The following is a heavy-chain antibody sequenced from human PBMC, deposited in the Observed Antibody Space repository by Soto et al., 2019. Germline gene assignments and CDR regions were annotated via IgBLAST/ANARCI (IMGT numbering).Heavy chain of an antibody. Sequence: QVQLQESGPGLVKPSQTLSLTCTVSGGSISSGGYYWSWIRQHPGKGREWIGYIYYSGSTYYNPSLKSRVTISVDTSKNQFSLKLSSVTAADTAVYYCARVPRPTLYYYGMDVWGQGTTVTVSS. V-gene: IGHV4-31*03. CDR2: IYYSGST. J-gene: IGHJ6*02. CDR1: GGSISSGGYY. CDR3: ARVPRPTLYYYGMDV.